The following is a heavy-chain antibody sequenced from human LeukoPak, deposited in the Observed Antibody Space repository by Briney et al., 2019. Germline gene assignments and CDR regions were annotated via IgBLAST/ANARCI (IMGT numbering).Heavy chain of an antibody. D-gene: IGHD1-26*01. CDR3: AREWDALGATSGY. J-gene: IGHJ4*02. CDR2: ISYSSSYI. CDR1: GFTFSNYG. V-gene: IGHV3-21*01. Sequence: GGSLRLSCAASGFTFSNYGMNWVRQAPGKGLDWVSSISYSSSYIYYADSVKGRFTISRDNAKNSLYLQMNSLRAEDTAVYYCAREWDALGATSGYWGQGTLVTVSS.